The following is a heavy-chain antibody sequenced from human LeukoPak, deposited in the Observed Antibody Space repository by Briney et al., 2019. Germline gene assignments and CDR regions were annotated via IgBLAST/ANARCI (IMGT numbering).Heavy chain of an antibody. CDR2: IRSKAYGGTT. V-gene: IGHV3-49*04. CDR3: TRSSGSNYYYGMDV. D-gene: IGHD3-10*01. J-gene: IGHJ6*02. CDR1: GFTFGDYA. Sequence: GGSLRLSCTASGFTFGDYAMSWVRQAPGKGLEWVGFIRSKAYGGTTEYAASVKGRFTISRDDSKSIAYLQMNSLKTEDTAVYYCTRSSGSNYYYGMDVWGQGTTVTVSS.